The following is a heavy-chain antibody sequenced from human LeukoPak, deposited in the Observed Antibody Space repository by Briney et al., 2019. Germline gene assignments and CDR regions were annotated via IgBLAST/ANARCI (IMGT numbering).Heavy chain of an antibody. CDR3: TTGRFIYDSSGYYAH. CDR1: GFTFSNAW. J-gene: IGHJ4*02. CDR2: IKSKTDGGTT. D-gene: IGHD3-22*01. Sequence: GGSLRLSWAASGFTFSNAWMSWVRQAPGKGLEWVGRIKSKTDGGTTDYAAPVKGRFTISRDDSKNTLYLQMNSLKTEDTAVYYCTTGRFIYDSSGYYAHWGQGTLVTVSS. V-gene: IGHV3-15*01.